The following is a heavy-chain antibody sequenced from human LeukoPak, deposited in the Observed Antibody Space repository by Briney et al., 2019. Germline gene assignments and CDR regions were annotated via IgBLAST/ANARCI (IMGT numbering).Heavy chain of an antibody. CDR3: ARGDVDTAMLAVGYFDY. Sequence: ASVKVSCKASGYTFTSYGISWVRQAPGQGLEWMGWISAYNGNTNYAQKLQGRVTMTTDTSTSTAYMELRSVGSDDTAVYYCARGDVDTAMLAVGYFDYWGQGTLVTVSS. CDR2: ISAYNGNT. V-gene: IGHV1-18*01. J-gene: IGHJ4*02. D-gene: IGHD5-18*01. CDR1: GYTFTSYG.